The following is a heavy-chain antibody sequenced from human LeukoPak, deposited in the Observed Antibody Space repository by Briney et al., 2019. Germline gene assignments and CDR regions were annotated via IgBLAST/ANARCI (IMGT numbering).Heavy chain of an antibody. D-gene: IGHD6-19*01. CDR2: ISYDGSNK. CDR3: AKDGSGWYYGTDY. CDR1: GFTFSSYG. J-gene: IGHJ4*02. Sequence: PGRSLRLSCAASGFTFSSYGMHWVRQAPGKGLEWVAVISYDGSNKYYADSVKGRFTISRDNSKNTLYLQTNSLGAEDTAVYYCAKDGSGWYYGTDYWGQGTLVTVSS. V-gene: IGHV3-30*18.